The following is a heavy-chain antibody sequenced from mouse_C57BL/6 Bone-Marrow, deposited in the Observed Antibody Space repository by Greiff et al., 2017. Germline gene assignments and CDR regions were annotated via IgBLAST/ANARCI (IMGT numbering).Heavy chain of an antibody. D-gene: IGHD3-2*02. V-gene: IGHV1-52*01. CDR3: ARGRDGSGLIDD. CDR1: GYTFTSYW. J-gene: IGHJ2*01. Sequence: QVQLQQPGAELVRPGSSVKLSCKASGYTFTSYWMHWVKQRPIQGLEWIGNIDPSDSETHYNQKFKDKATLTVDKSSSTAYMQLSSLTSEDSAVYYCARGRDGSGLIDDWGQGTTLTVSS. CDR2: IDPSDSET.